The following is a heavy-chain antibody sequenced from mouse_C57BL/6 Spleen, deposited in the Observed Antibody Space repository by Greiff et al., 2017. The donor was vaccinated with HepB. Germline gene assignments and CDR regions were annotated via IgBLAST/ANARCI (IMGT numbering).Heavy chain of an antibody. CDR3: ARLGDGGFAY. J-gene: IGHJ3*01. V-gene: IGHV1-64*01. D-gene: IGHD3-3*01. Sequence: QVQLQQPGAELVKPGASVKLSCKASGYTFTSYWMHWVKQRPGQGLEWIGMIHPNSGSTNYNEKFKGKATLTVDTSSSTAYMELHSLTSEDSAVYFCARLGDGGFAYWGQGTLVTVSA. CDR2: IHPNSGST. CDR1: GYTFTSYW.